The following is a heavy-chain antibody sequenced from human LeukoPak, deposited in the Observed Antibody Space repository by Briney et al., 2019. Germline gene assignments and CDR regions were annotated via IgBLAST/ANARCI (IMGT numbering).Heavy chain of an antibody. CDR2: ISYSGST. CDR1: GDSISSYT. Sequence: SETLSLTCTVSGDSISSYTWSWIRQPPGKGLEWIGCISYSGSTNYNPSLKSRVTISVDTSKNQFSLKLSSVTAADTAVYYCARHTVYYYDSSGYLPYFDYWGQGTLVTVSS. J-gene: IGHJ4*02. CDR3: ARHTVYYYDSSGYLPYFDY. D-gene: IGHD3-22*01. V-gene: IGHV4-59*08.